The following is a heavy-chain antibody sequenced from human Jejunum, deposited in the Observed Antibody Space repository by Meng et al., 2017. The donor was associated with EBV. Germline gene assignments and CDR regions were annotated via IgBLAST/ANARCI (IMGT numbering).Heavy chain of an antibody. CDR2: ISNDGSNK. CDR1: GFIFSDYA. J-gene: IGHJ4*02. Sequence: VQLVESGGGVVQPGMSLRLSCAASGFIFSDYAMHWVRQAPGKGLEWVALISNDGSNKYYADSVKGRFTISRDSSKNTLFLQMNSLRTEDTAVYYCTREIRGFYSAYWGQGALVTVSS. CDR3: TREIRGFYSAY. D-gene: IGHD2-21*01. V-gene: IGHV3-30-3*01.